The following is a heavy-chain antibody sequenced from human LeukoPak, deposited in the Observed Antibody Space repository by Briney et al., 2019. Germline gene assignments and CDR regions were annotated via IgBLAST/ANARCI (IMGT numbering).Heavy chain of an antibody. CDR2: ISYDGNNK. Sequence: GGSLRLSCAASGFTFSSYGMHWVRQAPGKGLEWVTFISYDGNNKKYADSVAGRFTISRDNSKNTLYLQMNSVRPEDTALYYCVRKIGSPPSPGHFDYWGQGTLVTVSS. V-gene: IGHV3-30*03. CDR1: GFTFSSYG. J-gene: IGHJ4*02. D-gene: IGHD1-26*01. CDR3: VRKIGSPPSPGHFDY.